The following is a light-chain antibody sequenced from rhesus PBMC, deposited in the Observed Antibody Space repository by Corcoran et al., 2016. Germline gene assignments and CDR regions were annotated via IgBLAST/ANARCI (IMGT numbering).Light chain of an antibody. Sequence: DIQMTQSPSSLSASVGDTVTITCRASPCISSWFAWYQPKPGKAPKFLIYKASPVQSGVPSRVRGSGAGTDVTLTISSLESDDFATYFCQQYSSGPRTFGQGTKVEIK. CDR1: PCISSW. CDR3: QQYSSGPRT. J-gene: IGKJ1*01. V-gene: IGKV1-22*01. CDR2: KAS.